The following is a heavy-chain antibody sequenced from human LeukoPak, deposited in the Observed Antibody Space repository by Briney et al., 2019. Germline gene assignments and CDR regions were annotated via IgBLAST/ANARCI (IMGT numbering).Heavy chain of an antibody. J-gene: IGHJ4*02. CDR1: GFTFSSYS. Sequence: GGSLRLTCAASGFTFSSYSMNWVRQAPGKGLEWVSYISSSSSTIDYADSVKGRFTISRDNAKNSLYLQMNSLRAEDTAVYYCARKVPLAIDYWGQGTLVTVSS. CDR2: ISSSSSTI. CDR3: ARKVPLAIDY. V-gene: IGHV3-48*01. D-gene: IGHD5-12*01.